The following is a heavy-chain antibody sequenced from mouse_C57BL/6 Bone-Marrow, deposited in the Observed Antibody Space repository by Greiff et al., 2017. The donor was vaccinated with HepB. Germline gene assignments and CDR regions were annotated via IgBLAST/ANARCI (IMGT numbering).Heavy chain of an antibody. J-gene: IGHJ4*01. CDR1: GYTFTSYW. CDR2: IYPGSGST. V-gene: IGHV1-55*01. Sequence: VQLQQPGAELVKPGASVKLSCKASGYTFTSYWMHWVKQRPGQGLEWIGDIYPGSGSTNYNEKFKSKATLTVDTSSSTAYMQLSSLTSEDSAVYYCAGSSYGYYAMDYWGQGTSVTVSS. D-gene: IGHD1-1*01. CDR3: AGSSYGYYAMDY.